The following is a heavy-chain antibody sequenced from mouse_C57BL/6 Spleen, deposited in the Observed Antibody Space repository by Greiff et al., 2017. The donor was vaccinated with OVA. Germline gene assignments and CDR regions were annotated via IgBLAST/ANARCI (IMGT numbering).Heavy chain of an antibody. Sequence: EVQRVESGGGLVKPGGSLKLSCAASGFTFSSYAMSWVRQTPEKRLEWVATISDGGSYTYYPDNVKGRFTISRDNAKKNLYLQMSHLKSEDTAMYYCAKDNGSSYDYFDYWGQGTTPTVSS. CDR1: GFTFSSYA. CDR2: ISDGGSYT. J-gene: IGHJ2*01. V-gene: IGHV5-4*01. D-gene: IGHD1-1*01. CDR3: AKDNGSSYDYFDY.